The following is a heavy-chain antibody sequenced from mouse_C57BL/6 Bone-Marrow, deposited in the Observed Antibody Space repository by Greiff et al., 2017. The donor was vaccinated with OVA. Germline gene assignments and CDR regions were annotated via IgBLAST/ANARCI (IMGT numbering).Heavy chain of an antibody. CDR2: ISDGGSYT. CDR3: ARDWRAMDY. V-gene: IGHV5-4*01. Sequence: EVKVVESGGGLVKPGGSLKLSCAASGFTFSSYAMSWVRQTPEKRLEWVATISDGGSYTYYPDNVKGRFTISRDNAKNNLYLQMSHLKSEDTAMYYCARDWRAMDYWGQGTSVTVSS. CDR1: GFTFSSYA. J-gene: IGHJ4*01.